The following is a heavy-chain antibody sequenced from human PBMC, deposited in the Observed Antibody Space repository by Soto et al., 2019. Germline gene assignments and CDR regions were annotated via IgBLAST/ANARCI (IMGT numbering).Heavy chain of an antibody. CDR1: GGTFSSYA. J-gene: IGHJ6*02. CDR3: ARSQGSSTSLEFYCYSYYGMDV. V-gene: IGHV1-69*01. D-gene: IGHD2-2*01. Sequence: QVQLVQSGAEVKKPGSSVKVSCKASGGTFSSYAISWVRQAPGQGLEWMGGIIPIPGTANYAQKLQGRVTITADESTSTAYMELSSLRSEDTAVYYCARSQGSSTSLEFYCYSYYGMDVWGQGTTVSVSS. CDR2: IIPIPGTA.